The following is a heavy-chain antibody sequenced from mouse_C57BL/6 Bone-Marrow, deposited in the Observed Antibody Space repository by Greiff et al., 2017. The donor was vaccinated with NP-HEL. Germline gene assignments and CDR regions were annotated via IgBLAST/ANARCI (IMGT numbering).Heavy chain of an antibody. Sequence: QVQLQQSGPELVKPGASVKISCKASGYSFTSYYIHWVKQRPGQGLEWIGWIYPGSGNTKYNEKFKGKATLTADTSSSTAYMQLSSLTSEDSAVYYCASGVYGYDLDYWGQGTTLTVSS. CDR2: IYPGSGNT. CDR3: ASGVYGYDLDY. J-gene: IGHJ2*01. V-gene: IGHV1-66*01. D-gene: IGHD2-2*01. CDR1: GYSFTSYY.